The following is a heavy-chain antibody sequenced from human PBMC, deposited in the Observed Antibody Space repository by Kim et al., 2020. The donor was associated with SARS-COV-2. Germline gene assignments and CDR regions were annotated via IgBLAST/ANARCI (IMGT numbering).Heavy chain of an antibody. V-gene: IGHV4-31*03. Sequence: SETLSLTCSVSGGSIRSGGKFWTWIRQHPAKGLEWIGYISYSGNSHYSPSLRSRVSISLQTSANQFSLELTSVTAADTAVYYCARGQPLYFWGQGILVTVPS. CDR3: ARGQPLYF. CDR2: ISYSGNS. CDR1: GGSIRSGGKF. J-gene: IGHJ4*02. D-gene: IGHD2-2*01.